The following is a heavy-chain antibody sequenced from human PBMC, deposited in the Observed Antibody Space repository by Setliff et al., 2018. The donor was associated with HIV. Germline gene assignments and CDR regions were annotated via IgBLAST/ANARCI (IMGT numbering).Heavy chain of an antibody. Sequence: SETLSLTCAVYGGSFSGYYWSWIRQPPGKGLEWIGEINHSGSTNYNPSLKSRVTMSVDTSKNQFSLNLTSVTAADTAVYHCARELLRSWDGSENSYKPYYFDYWGQGTLVTVSS. D-gene: IGHD3-10*01. CDR3: ARELLRSWDGSENSYKPYYFDY. V-gene: IGHV4-34*01. CDR1: GGSFSGYY. J-gene: IGHJ4*02. CDR2: INHSGST.